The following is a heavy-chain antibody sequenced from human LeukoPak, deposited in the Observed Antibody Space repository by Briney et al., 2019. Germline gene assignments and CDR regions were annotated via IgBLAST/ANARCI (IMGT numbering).Heavy chain of an antibody. V-gene: IGHV1-18*01. CDR2: ISAYNGNT. D-gene: IGHD3-22*01. Sequence: ASVKVSCKASGYTFTSYGISWVRQAPGQGLEWMGWISAYNGNTNYAQKLQGRVTMTTDTSTSTAYMELRSLRSDDTAVYYCARELHYYDSSGYYSWGQGTLVTVSS. J-gene: IGHJ4*02. CDR3: ARELHYYDSSGYYS. CDR1: GYTFTSYG.